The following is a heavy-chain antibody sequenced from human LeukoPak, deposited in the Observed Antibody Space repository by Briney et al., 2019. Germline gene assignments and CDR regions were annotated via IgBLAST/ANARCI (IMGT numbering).Heavy chain of an antibody. J-gene: IGHJ4*02. V-gene: IGHV5-51*01. CDR1: GYSFNTYW. CDR3: ARQADYNVLTGYFKGHLDY. Sequence: GESLKISCKGSGYSFNTYWIAWVRQMPGKGLEWMGIIYPGDSYTRYSPSFQGQVTISADESISTAYLHWSSLKASDTAMYYCARQADYNVLTGYFKGHLDYWGQGTLVTVSS. CDR2: IYPGDSYT. D-gene: IGHD3-9*01.